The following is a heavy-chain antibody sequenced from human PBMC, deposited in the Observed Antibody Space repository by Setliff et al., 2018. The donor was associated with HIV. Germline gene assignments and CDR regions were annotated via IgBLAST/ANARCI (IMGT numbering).Heavy chain of an antibody. D-gene: IGHD4-17*01. CDR3: ASPLIMTTVTKDY. J-gene: IGHJ4*02. V-gene: IGHV3-48*04. CDR2: ITGSSDII. CDR1: GFTFSTYP. Sequence: AGGSLRLSCAASGFTFSTYPMNWVRQAPGKGLEWVSYITGSSDIIHYADSVKGRFTVSRDNAKNSLYLQMNNLRAEDTAMYYCASPLIMTTVTKDYWGQGTLVTVSS.